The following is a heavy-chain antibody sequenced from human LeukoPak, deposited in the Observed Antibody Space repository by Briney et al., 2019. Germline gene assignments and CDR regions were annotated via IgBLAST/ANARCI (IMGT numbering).Heavy chain of an antibody. J-gene: IGHJ4*02. CDR2: IYYSGST. Sequence: SETLSLTCTVSGGCISSYYWSWIRQLPGKGLEWIGYIYYSGSTNYNPSLKSRVTISVDTSKNQFSLKLSSVTAADTAVYYCARGGSYYGYWGQGTLVTVFS. CDR1: GGCISSYY. CDR3: ARGGSYYGY. D-gene: IGHD1-26*01. V-gene: IGHV4-59*01.